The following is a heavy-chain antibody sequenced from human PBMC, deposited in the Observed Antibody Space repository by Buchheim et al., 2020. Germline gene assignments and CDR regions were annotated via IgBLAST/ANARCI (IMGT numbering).Heavy chain of an antibody. CDR3: ARAANYDFWIFLYYGMDV. CDR1: GFTFSSYS. J-gene: IGHJ6*02. D-gene: IGHD3-3*01. V-gene: IGHV3-21*01. Sequence: EVQLVESGGGLVKPGGSLRLSCAASGFTFSSYSMNWVRQAPGKGLEWVSSISSSSSYIYYADSVKGRFTISRDNAKNSLYLQMNSLRAEDTAVYYCARAANYDFWIFLYYGMDVWGQGTT. CDR2: ISSSSSYI.